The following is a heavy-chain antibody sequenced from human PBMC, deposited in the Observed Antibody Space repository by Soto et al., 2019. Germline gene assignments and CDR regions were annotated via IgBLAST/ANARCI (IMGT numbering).Heavy chain of an antibody. D-gene: IGHD3-22*01. CDR2: ISGSGGST. CDR3: ALPHDSSGYYYFDY. CDR1: GFTFSSYA. J-gene: IGHJ4*02. V-gene: IGHV3-23*01. Sequence: EVQLLESGGGLVQPGGSLRLSCAASGFTFSSYAMSWVRQAPGKGLEWVSAISGSGGSTYYADSVKGRFTISRDNSKNTLYLQMNSLRGEDTAVYYCALPHDSSGYYYFDYWGQGTLVTVSS.